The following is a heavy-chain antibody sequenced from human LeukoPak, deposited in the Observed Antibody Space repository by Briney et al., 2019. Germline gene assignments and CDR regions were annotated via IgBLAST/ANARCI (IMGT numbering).Heavy chain of an antibody. CDR3: ARSISSFGAGDWFDP. J-gene: IGHJ5*02. CDR1: GGSLTNYY. CDR2: IYTSGST. V-gene: IGHV4-4*07. Sequence: NPSETLSLTCTVSGGSLTNYYWTWIRQPAGKGLEWIGRIYTSGSTNYNPSLKSRVTMSVDTSKNQFSLKLSSVTAADTAVYYCARSISSFGAGDWFDPWGQGTLVTVSS. D-gene: IGHD3-16*01.